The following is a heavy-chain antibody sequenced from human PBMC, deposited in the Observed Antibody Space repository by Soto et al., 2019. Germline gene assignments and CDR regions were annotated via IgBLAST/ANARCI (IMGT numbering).Heavy chain of an antibody. D-gene: IGHD2-2*01. CDR3: ARGEVVVPAAWDYYYYYYMDV. Sequence: PSETLSLTCTVSGGSISSYYWSWIRQPPGKGLEWIGYIYYSGSTNYNPSLKSRVTISVDTSKNQFSLKLSSVTAADTAVYYCARGEVVVPAAWDYYYYYYMDVWGKGTTVTVSS. J-gene: IGHJ6*03. CDR2: IYYSGST. V-gene: IGHV4-59*01. CDR1: GGSISSYY.